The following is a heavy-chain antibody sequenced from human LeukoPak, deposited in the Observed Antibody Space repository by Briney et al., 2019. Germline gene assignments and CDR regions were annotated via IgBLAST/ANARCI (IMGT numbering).Heavy chain of an antibody. Sequence: KVGESLKISCKGSGYSFSSYWIAWVRQMPGKGLEYMGIINPGNSDIRYSPSFQGQVTISADKSISTAYLECSSLKASDTAMYYCARHLDGYHPFDYWGQGTPVTVSS. J-gene: IGHJ4*02. CDR2: INPGNSDI. CDR3: ARHLDGYHPFDY. CDR1: GYSFSSYW. V-gene: IGHV5-51*01. D-gene: IGHD5-24*01.